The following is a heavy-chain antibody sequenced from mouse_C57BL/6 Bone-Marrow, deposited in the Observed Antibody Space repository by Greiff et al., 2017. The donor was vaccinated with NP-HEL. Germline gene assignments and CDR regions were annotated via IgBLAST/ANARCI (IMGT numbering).Heavy chain of an antibody. CDR2: IYPRSGNT. J-gene: IGHJ4*01. CDR3: ARWGYYGYDGHAMDY. CDR1: GYTFTSYG. V-gene: IGHV1-81*01. D-gene: IGHD2-2*01. Sequence: VKLQQSGAELARPGASVKLSCKASGYTFTSYGISWVKQRTGQGLEWIGEIYPRSGNTYYNEKFKGKATLTADKSSSTAYMELRSLTSEDSAVYFCARWGYYGYDGHAMDYWGQGTSVTVSS.